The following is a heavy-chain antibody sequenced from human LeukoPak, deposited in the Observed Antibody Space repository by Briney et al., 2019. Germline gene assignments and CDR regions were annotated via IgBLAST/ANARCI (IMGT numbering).Heavy chain of an antibody. D-gene: IGHD6-13*01. Sequence: GASVKVSCKASGYTFTSYAMNWVRQAPGQGLEWMGWINTNTGNPTYAQGFTGRFVFSLDTSVSTAYLQISSLKAEDTAVYYCARDPNRKRAAAGFDAFDIWGQGTMVTVSS. CDR1: GYTFTSYA. V-gene: IGHV7-4-1*02. CDR3: ARDPNRKRAAAGFDAFDI. J-gene: IGHJ3*02. CDR2: INTNTGNP.